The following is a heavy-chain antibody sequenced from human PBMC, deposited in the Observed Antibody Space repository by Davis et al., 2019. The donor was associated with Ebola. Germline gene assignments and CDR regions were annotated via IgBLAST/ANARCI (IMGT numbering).Heavy chain of an antibody. CDR2: IKQDGSEK. CDR3: ARTRMSSSSSNFDY. J-gene: IGHJ4*02. V-gene: IGHV3-7*03. Sequence: PGGSLRLSCAASGFTFSSYWMSWVRQAPGKGLEWVANIKQDGSEKYYVDSVKGRFTISRDNAKNSLYLQMNSLRAEDTAVYYCARTRMSSSSSNFDYWGQGTLVTVSS. CDR1: GFTFSSYW. D-gene: IGHD6-6*01.